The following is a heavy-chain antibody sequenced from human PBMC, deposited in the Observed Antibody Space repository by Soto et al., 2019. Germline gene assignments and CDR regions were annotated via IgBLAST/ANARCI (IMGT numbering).Heavy chain of an antibody. J-gene: IGHJ4*02. D-gene: IGHD2-15*01. Sequence: QVQLVESGGGVVQPGKSLRLSCAASGFTFSTYGMHWVRHAPGKGLEWVALISYDESHKYYSHSVNGRFTISRDNSKNTVYLQMTSLNPEDTDVYYCAKARPGGFAVVVAATPDFWGQGTLVTVSS. CDR1: GFTFSTYG. CDR2: ISYDESHK. CDR3: AKARPGGFAVVVAATPDF. V-gene: IGHV3-30*18.